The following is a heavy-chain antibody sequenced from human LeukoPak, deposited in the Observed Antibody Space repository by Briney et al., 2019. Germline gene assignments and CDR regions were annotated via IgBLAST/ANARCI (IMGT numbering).Heavy chain of an antibody. Sequence: GGSLRLSCAASGFTFSSYWMSWVLQAPGKGLEWVANIKQDGSEKYYVDSVKGRFTISRDNAKNSLYLQMNSLRAEDTAVYYCARDGITIFGAVLCYWGQGTLVTVSS. J-gene: IGHJ4*02. CDR2: IKQDGSEK. CDR3: ARDGITIFGAVLCY. D-gene: IGHD3-3*01. V-gene: IGHV3-7*01. CDR1: GFTFSSYW.